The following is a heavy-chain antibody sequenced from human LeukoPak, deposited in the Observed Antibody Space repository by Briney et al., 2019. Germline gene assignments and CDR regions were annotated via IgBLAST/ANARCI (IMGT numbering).Heavy chain of an antibody. J-gene: IGHJ5*02. V-gene: IGHV4-59*01. CDR1: GGSIRTYY. CDR2: MYYSGST. Sequence: SSETLSVTCSVSGGSIRTYYWSWIRQPPGKGLEWIGYMYYSGSTNYSPSLKSRVTISVDTSKNQFSLKLSSVTAADTAVYYCARGGYSSSWSNFGGWFDPWGQGTLVTVSS. D-gene: IGHD6-13*01. CDR3: ARGGYSSSWSNFGGWFDP.